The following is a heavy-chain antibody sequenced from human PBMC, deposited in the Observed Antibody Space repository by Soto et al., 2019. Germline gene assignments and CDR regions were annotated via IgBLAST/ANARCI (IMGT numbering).Heavy chain of an antibody. V-gene: IGHV4-34*01. CDR3: ARLHCSSTSCQENYYYYMDV. CDR2: INHSGST. J-gene: IGHJ6*03. Sequence: SETLSLTCAVYGGSFSGYYWSWIRQPPGKGLEWIGEINHSGSTNYNPSLKSRVTISVDTSKNQFSLKLSSVTAADTAVYYCARLHCSSTSCQENYYYYMDVWGKGTTVTVSS. D-gene: IGHD2-2*01. CDR1: GGSFSGYY.